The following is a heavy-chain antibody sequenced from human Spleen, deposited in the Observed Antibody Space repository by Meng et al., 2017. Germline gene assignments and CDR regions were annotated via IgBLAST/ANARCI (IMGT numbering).Heavy chain of an antibody. D-gene: IGHD3-10*01. CDR2: IRSKAYGGAT. CDR1: GFTFGDFA. Sequence: SCTASGFTFGDFAMSLFRQAPGKGLEGVGFIRSKAYGGATEYAAYVKGRFTISRDDSKSIDYLQMNSLKTEDTAVYYCSSTGEVWFRELYFDYWGQGTRVTVSS. J-gene: IGHJ4*02. V-gene: IGHV3-49*03. CDR3: SSTGEVWFRELYFDY.